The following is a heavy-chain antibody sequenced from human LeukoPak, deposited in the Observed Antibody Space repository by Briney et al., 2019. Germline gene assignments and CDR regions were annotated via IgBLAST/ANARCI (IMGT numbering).Heavy chain of an antibody. Sequence: EASVKVSCKASGYTFTSYGISWVRQAPGQGLEWMGWISAYNGNTNYAQKLQGRVTMTTDTYTSTAYMELRSLTSDDKAVYYCARRHYGDYHMDGWGKGTTVTVSS. J-gene: IGHJ6*03. CDR3: ARRHYGDYHMDG. V-gene: IGHV1-18*01. D-gene: IGHD4-17*01. CDR2: ISAYNGNT. CDR1: GYTFTSYG.